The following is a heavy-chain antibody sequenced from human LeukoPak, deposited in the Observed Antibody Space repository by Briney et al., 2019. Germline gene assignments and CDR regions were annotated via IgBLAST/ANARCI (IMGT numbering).Heavy chain of an antibody. CDR1: GGSISSYY. D-gene: IGHD6-13*01. CDR3: ARSKGAAAGPVFDY. CDR2: IYYSGST. V-gene: IGHV4-59*01. Sequence: PSETLSLTCTVSGGSISSYYWSWIRQPPGKGLEWIGYIYYSGSTNYNPSLKSRVTISVDTSKNQFSLKLSSVTAADTAVYYCARSKGAAAGPVFDYWGQGTLVTVSS. J-gene: IGHJ4*02.